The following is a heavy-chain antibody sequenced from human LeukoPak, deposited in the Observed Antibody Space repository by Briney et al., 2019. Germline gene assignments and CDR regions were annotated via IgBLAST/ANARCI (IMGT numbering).Heavy chain of an antibody. V-gene: IGHV3-64*01. Sequence: ARSLRLSCTASGCTFSSYALHWVRQAPGKGLEYVSGIRSNGGGTYYANFVKGRFTISRDNSENTPYLLMGSLRAEDMAVYYCARDLSIDGGNSNGYFDYWGQGTLVTVSS. CDR3: ARDLSIDGGNSNGYFDY. CDR2: IRSNGGGT. D-gene: IGHD4-23*01. CDR1: GCTFSSYA. J-gene: IGHJ4*02.